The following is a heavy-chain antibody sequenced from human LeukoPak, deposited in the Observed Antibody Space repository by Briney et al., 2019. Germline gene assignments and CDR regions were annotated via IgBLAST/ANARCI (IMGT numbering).Heavy chain of an antibody. CDR3: ARRGAGSGGLDY. Sequence: GGSLRLSCAASGFSFSLYAMNWVRQAPGKGLEWVSTIIETGASPYYADSVRGRFTVSRDSSKNMFYLQMNSLRAEDAAIYYCARRGAGSGGLDYWGQGTLVTVSS. V-gene: IGHV3-23*01. D-gene: IGHD6-19*01. CDR2: IIETGASP. J-gene: IGHJ4*02. CDR1: GFSFSLYA.